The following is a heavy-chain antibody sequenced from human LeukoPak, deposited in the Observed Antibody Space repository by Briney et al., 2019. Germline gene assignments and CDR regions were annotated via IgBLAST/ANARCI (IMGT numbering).Heavy chain of an antibody. CDR3: ARPLQHDYGDLHAFDI. J-gene: IGHJ3*02. V-gene: IGHV4-39*01. D-gene: IGHD4-17*01. CDR2: IYYSGST. Sequence: PSETLSLTCTVSGGSISSSSYYWGWIRQPPGKGLEWIGSIYYSGSTYYNPSLKSRVTISVDTSKNQFSLRLSSVTAADTAVYYYARPLQHDYGDLHAFDIWGQGTMVTVSS. CDR1: GGSISSSSYY.